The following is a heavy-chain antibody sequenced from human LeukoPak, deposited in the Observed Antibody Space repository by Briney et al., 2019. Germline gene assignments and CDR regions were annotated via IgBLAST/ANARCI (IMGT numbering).Heavy chain of an antibody. CDR1: GFTFSDYY. J-gene: IGHJ3*02. V-gene: IGHV3-11*04. CDR2: ISSSGSTI. CDR3: ASGYSSSWYAAFDI. Sequence: PGGSPRLSCAASGFTFSDYYMSWIRQAPGKGLEWVSYISSSGSTIYYADSVKGRFTISRDNAKNSLYLQMNSLRAEDTAVYYCASGYSSSWYAAFDIWGQGTMVTVSS. D-gene: IGHD6-13*01.